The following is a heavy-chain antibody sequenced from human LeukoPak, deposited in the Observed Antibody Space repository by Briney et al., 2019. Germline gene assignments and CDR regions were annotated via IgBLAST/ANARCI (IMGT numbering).Heavy chain of an antibody. D-gene: IGHD1-26*01. Sequence: GGSLRLSCAASGFTFSSYEMNWVRQAPGKGLERVSYIGTSYSSTYYADSVKGRFTISRDNAKNSLYLQMNSLRAEDTAVYYCARGLVGAYFDYWGQGTLVTVSS. J-gene: IGHJ4*02. CDR1: GFTFSSYE. CDR2: IGTSYSST. CDR3: ARGLVGAYFDY. V-gene: IGHV3-48*03.